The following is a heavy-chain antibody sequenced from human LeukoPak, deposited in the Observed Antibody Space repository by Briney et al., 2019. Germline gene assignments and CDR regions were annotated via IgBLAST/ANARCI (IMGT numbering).Heavy chain of an antibody. D-gene: IGHD3-22*01. CDR3: AKPRDSSGYYDY. V-gene: IGHV3-23*01. CDR2: ISGSGGST. CDR1: GFTFSSYA. J-gene: IGHJ4*02. Sequence: SGGSQRLSCAASGFTFSSYAMSWVRQAPGKGLEWVSAISGSGGSTYYADSVKGRFTISRDNSKNTLYLQMNSLRAEDTAVYYCAKPRDSSGYYDYWGQGTLVTVSS.